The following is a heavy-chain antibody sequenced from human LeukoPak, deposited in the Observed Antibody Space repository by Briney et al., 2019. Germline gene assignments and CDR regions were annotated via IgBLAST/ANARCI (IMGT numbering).Heavy chain of an antibody. Sequence: GGSLRLSCAASGFTFSSCAMSWVRQAPGKGLEWVSSVSDYGGTTYYAHSVQGRFTISRDNSKNTLYLQMNSLRAEDTAIYYCAKDGVAARIPSRNGGFDPWGQGTLVTVSS. CDR1: GFTFSSCA. J-gene: IGHJ5*02. CDR3: AKDGVAARIPSRNGGFDP. D-gene: IGHD6-6*01. CDR2: VSDYGGTT. V-gene: IGHV3-23*01.